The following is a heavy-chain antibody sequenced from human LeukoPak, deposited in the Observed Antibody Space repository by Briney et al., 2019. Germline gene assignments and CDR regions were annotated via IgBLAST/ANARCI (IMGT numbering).Heavy chain of an antibody. CDR2: ISGSGGST. CDR3: ARDALYCSGGSCYPAGWFDP. CDR1: GFTFSSYA. Sequence: GGSLRLSCAASGFTFSSYAMSWVRQAPGKGLEWVSAISGSGGSTYYADSVKGRFTISRDNSKNTLYLQMNSLRAEDTAVYYCARDALYCSGGSCYPAGWFDPWGQGTLVTVSS. V-gene: IGHV3-23*01. D-gene: IGHD2-15*01. J-gene: IGHJ5*02.